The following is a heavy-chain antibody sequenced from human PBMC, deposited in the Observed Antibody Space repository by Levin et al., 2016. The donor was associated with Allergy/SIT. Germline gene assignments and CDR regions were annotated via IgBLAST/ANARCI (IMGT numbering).Heavy chain of an antibody. Sequence: SETLSLTCTVSRGSINSYYWSWIRQPPGKGLEWIGHTYYSGSTSHNPSLESRITISVDTSKNQFSLKLSSVTAADTAVYYCARGDRDFGDSEYAFTIWGQGTMVTVSS. D-gene: IGHD3-16*01. CDR2: TYYSGST. CDR1: RGSINSYY. V-gene: IGHV4-59*13. J-gene: IGHJ3*02. CDR3: ARGDRDFGDSEYAFTI.